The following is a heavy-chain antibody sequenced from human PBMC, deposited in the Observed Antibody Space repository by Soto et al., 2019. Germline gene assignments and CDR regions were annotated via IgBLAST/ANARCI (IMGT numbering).Heavy chain of an antibody. CDR2: INSGGST. CDR3: GKGRSYYYYYGVDV. D-gene: IGHD1-26*01. J-gene: IGHJ6*02. CDR1: GFTFGSSW. V-gene: IGHV3-74*01. Sequence: GGSLRLSCAASGFTFGSSWMHWVRQAPGKGLVWVSRINSGGSTYYADAVKGRFTISRDNSKSTLYLQMNSLRAEDTAVYYCGKGRSYYYYYGVDVWGQGTTVTVSS.